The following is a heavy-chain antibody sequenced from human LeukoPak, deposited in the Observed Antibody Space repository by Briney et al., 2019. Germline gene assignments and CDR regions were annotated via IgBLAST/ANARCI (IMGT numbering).Heavy chain of an antibody. D-gene: IGHD2-2*01. CDR1: GLTFSSYW. V-gene: IGHV3-7*02. CDR3: ARVGCTSTSCLAN. J-gene: IGHJ4*02. Sequence: GGSLRLLCAYYGLTFSSYWMTLVRQAPGKGQELVANIKQDGSEKYYVDSVKGRFTISRDNAKNSLYLQMSSVRAEDTAVYYCARVGCTSTSCLANWGQGTLVTVSS. CDR2: IKQDGSEK.